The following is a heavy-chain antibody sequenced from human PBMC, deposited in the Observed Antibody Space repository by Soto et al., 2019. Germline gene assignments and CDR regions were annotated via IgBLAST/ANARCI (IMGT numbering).Heavy chain of an antibody. CDR1: AFTFNNYA. Sequence: GGSLRLSCAASAFTFNNYAMSWVRQAPGKGLEWVSGIGGSGRTTYYADSVKGRFTISRDNSNNTLFLQMNSLRAEDTAVYYCAKSRYSDSSGDFYDYWGQGTLATVS. CDR2: IGGSGRTT. J-gene: IGHJ4*02. V-gene: IGHV3-23*01. D-gene: IGHD3-22*01. CDR3: AKSRYSDSSGDFYDY.